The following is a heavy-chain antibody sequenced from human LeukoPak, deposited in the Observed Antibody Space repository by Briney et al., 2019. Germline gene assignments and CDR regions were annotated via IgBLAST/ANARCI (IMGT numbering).Heavy chain of an antibody. Sequence: GGSLRLSCAASGFTFSSYDMNWVRQAPGKGLEWVSGISSSGGSTHYADSVKGRFTISRDNSKNTLYLQMNSLRAEDTAVYYCAKVAPNRIAVAGSVDYWGQGTLVTVSS. D-gene: IGHD6-19*01. V-gene: IGHV3-23*01. J-gene: IGHJ4*02. CDR1: GFTFSSYD. CDR3: AKVAPNRIAVAGSVDY. CDR2: ISSSGGST.